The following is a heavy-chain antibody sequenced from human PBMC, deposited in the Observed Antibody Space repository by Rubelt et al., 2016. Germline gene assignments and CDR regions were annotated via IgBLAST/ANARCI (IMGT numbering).Heavy chain of an antibody. J-gene: IGHJ4*02. D-gene: IGHD4-17*01. CDR3: ARVTTVTTGGTY. CDR1: GFTFSTYS. Sequence: EVRLVESGGGLEQPGGSLRLSCVASGFTFSTYSMNWVRQAPGKGLEWVSYISSSSGTISYADSVKGRFTTSRDNAKNSLYLQMNSLRAEDTAVYYGARVTTVTTGGTYWGQGTLVTVSS. CDR2: ISSSSGTI. V-gene: IGHV3-48*04.